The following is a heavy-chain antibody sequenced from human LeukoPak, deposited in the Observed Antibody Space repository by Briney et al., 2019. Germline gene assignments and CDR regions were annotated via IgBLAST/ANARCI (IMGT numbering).Heavy chain of an antibody. CDR2: ISSSSSYI. Sequence: PGGSLRLSCAASGFTFSSYSMNWVHQAPGKGLEWVSSISSSSSYIYYADSVKGRFTISRDNAKNSLYLQMNSLRAEDTAVYYCARTGPLIAAHPDYWGQGTLVTVSS. J-gene: IGHJ4*02. CDR1: GFTFSSYS. D-gene: IGHD6-13*01. V-gene: IGHV3-21*01. CDR3: ARTGPLIAAHPDY.